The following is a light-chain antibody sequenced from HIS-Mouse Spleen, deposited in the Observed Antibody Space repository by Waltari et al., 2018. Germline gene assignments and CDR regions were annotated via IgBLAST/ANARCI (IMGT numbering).Light chain of an antibody. Sequence: DIVMTQSPDSLAVSLGERATINCKSSQSVLYSSNNKNYLAWYQQKPGQPPKLLIYWASTRESGVPDRFSGSGSGTDFTLTISSLQDEDVAVYYCQQYYSTSLTFGGGTKVEIK. J-gene: IGKJ4*01. CDR2: WAS. CDR3: QQYYSTSLT. V-gene: IGKV4-1*01. CDR1: QSVLYSSNNKNY.